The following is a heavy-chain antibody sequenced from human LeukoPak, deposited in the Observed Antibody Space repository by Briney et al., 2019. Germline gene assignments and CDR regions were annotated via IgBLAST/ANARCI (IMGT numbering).Heavy chain of an antibody. D-gene: IGHD1-1*01. V-gene: IGHV4-59*01. CDR3: ARFQYKAAFDI. J-gene: IGHJ3*02. Sequence: SETLSLTCSVSGDSLSKYFWSWIRQSPGKGLEWIGYIHYSGSTNYNPSLKNRVTMSVDTSKNQFSLKLNSVTAAATAVYYCARFQYKAAFDIWGQGTMDTVSS. CDR2: IHYSGST. CDR1: GDSLSKYF.